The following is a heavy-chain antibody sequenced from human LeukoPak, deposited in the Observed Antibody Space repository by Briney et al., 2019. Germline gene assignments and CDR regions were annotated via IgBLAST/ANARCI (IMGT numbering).Heavy chain of an antibody. Sequence: GGSLRLSCAASGFTLSIYSMNWVRQAPGKGLEWVSYTSSSSSTIYYADSVKGRFTISRDNAKNSLYLQMNSLRAEDTAVYYCARDLPYCGGDCLTFDYWGQGTLVTVSS. V-gene: IGHV3-48*01. J-gene: IGHJ4*02. CDR1: GFTLSIYS. CDR3: ARDLPYCGGDCLTFDY. D-gene: IGHD2-21*01. CDR2: TSSSSSTI.